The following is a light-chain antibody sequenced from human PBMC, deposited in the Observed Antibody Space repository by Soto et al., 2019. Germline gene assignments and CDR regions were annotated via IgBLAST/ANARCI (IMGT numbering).Light chain of an antibody. J-gene: IGKJ3*01. V-gene: IGKV1-39*01. CDR3: QQIYRTPS. CDR1: QSISSY. Sequence: DIQMTQSPSSLSASVGDRVTITCRASQSISSYLNWYQQKPGKAPKLLIYAASSLQSGVPSRFSGIGSGKDSTPTISSLHPENFATYYFQQIYRTPSFGPGTKVDIK. CDR2: AAS.